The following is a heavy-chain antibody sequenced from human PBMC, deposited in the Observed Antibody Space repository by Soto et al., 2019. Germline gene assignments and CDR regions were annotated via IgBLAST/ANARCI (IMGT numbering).Heavy chain of an antibody. Sequence: QVQLQESGPGLVKPSQTLSLTCTVSGGSISSGGYYWSWIRQHPGKGLEWIGYIYYSGSTYYNPSRQSRVTISVDTSKNQFSLKLSSVTAADTAVYYCARERMMDYDYVWGSYRDDAFDIWGQGTMVTVSS. CDR1: GGSISSGGYY. CDR3: ARERMMDYDYVWGSYRDDAFDI. V-gene: IGHV4-31*03. CDR2: IYYSGST. D-gene: IGHD3-16*02. J-gene: IGHJ3*02.